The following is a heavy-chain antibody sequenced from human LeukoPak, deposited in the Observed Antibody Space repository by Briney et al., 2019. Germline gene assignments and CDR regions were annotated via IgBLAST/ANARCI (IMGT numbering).Heavy chain of an antibody. CDR2: ISAYNGNT. CDR3: TVVVPAALIDY. CDR1: GYTFTSYG. J-gene: IGHJ4*02. D-gene: IGHD2-2*01. Sequence: ASVKVSCKASGYTFTSYGISWVRQAPGQGLEWMGWISAYNGNTNYAQKLQGRVTMTTDTSTSTAYMELRSLRSDDTAVYYCTVVVPAALIDYWRQGTLVTVSS. V-gene: IGHV1-18*01.